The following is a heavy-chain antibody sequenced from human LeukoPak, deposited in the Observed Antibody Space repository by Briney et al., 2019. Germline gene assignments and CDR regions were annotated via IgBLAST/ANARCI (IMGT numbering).Heavy chain of an antibody. V-gene: IGHV1-18*04. CDR1: GYTFTSYG. CDR2: ISAYNGNT. CDR3: ARDVDYYGSGSNWFDP. Sequence: GASVTVSCKASGYTFTSYGISWVRQAPGQGSEWMGWISAYNGNTNYAQKLQGRVTMTTDTSTSTAYMELRSLRSDDTAVYYCARDVDYYGSGSNWFDPWGQGTLVTVSS. D-gene: IGHD3-10*01. J-gene: IGHJ5*02.